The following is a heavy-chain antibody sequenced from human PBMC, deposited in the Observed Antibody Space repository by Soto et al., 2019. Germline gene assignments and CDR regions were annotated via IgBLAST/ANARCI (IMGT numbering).Heavy chain of an antibody. CDR2: ISSSGGYT. Sequence: EVQLLESGGGLVQPGGSLRLSCAASGFTFSSYAMSWVRQAPGKGLEWVSAISSSGGYTYYADSVKGRFTISRDNSKNTLYLQMNSLRAEDTGVYYCARDRGSSGLLYYFDYWGQGTLVTVSS. V-gene: IGHV3-23*01. CDR1: GFTFSSYA. D-gene: IGHD6-19*01. CDR3: ARDRGSSGLLYYFDY. J-gene: IGHJ4*02.